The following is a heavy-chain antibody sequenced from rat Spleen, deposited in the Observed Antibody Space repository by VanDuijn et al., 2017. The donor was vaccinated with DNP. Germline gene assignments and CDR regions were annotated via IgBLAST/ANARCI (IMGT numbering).Heavy chain of an antibody. CDR3: ATGVYGGYEDWFAY. V-gene: IGHV5S10*01. CDR1: GFIFSDYN. CDR2: IVHDGSRT. Sequence: EVQLVESGGGLVQPGGSLKLSCAASGFIFSDYNMAWVRQAPKKGLEWVATIVHDGSRTYYRDSVKGRFTISRDNAKNSQYLQMDSLRSEDTATYFCATGVYGGYEDWFAYWGLGTLVTVSS. J-gene: IGHJ3*01. D-gene: IGHD1-11*01.